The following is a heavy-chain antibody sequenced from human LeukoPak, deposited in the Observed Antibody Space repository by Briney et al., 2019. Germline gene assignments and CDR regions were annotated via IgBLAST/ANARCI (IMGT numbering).Heavy chain of an antibody. CDR2: IYTTGAT. D-gene: IGHD1-26*01. V-gene: IGHV4-4*07. Sequence: SETLSLTCTVSGGSIRSYFWGWVRQPAGKGLEWIGRIYTTGATFYNPSLKTRLTMSIDTSKNQFSLRLTSVVAADTAIYYCARQGYTASYYFLDYWSQGTLVTVSS. CDR3: ARQGYTASYYFLDY. J-gene: IGHJ4*02. CDR1: GGSIRSYF.